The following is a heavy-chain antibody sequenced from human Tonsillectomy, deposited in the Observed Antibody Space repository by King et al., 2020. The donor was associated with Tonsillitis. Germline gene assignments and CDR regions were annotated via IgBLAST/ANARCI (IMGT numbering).Heavy chain of an antibody. Sequence: VQLVETGGHLIQPGGSLRLSCAASGFTVSSNYMSWVRQAPGKGLEWVSIIFSGGSTYYADSVKGRFTISRDNSKNTLYLQMNSLRADDTAVYYCARSGVFVFDYWGQGTLVTVSS. V-gene: IGHV3-53*02. J-gene: IGHJ4*02. D-gene: IGHD6-25*01. CDR3: ARSGVFVFDY. CDR1: GFTVSSNY. CDR2: IFSGGST.